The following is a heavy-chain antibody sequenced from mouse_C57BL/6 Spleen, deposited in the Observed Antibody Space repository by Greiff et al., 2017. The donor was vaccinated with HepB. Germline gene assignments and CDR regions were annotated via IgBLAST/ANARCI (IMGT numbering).Heavy chain of an antibody. D-gene: IGHD2-4*01. CDR1: GYTFTSYW. CDR2: IDPSDSYT. Sequence: VQLQQPGAELVMPGASVKLSCKASGYTFTSYWMHWVKQRPGQGLEWIGEIDPSDSYTNYNQKFKGKSTLTVDKSSSTAYMQLSSLTSEDSAVYYCAREDYDGRFAMDYWGQGTSVTVSS. J-gene: IGHJ4*01. V-gene: IGHV1-69*01. CDR3: AREDYDGRFAMDY.